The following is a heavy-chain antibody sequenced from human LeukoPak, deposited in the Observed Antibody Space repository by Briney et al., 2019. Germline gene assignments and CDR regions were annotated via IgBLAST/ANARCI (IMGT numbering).Heavy chain of an antibody. J-gene: IGHJ4*02. CDR3: AIEMNYDILTGRFDY. D-gene: IGHD3-9*01. Sequence: SVKVSCKASGYTFTSYGISWVRQAPGQGLEWMGGIIPIFGTANYAQKFQGRVTITADESTSTAYMELSSLRSEDTAVYYCAIEMNYDILTGRFDYWGQGTLVTVSS. CDR1: GYTFTSYG. V-gene: IGHV1-69*13. CDR2: IIPIFGTA.